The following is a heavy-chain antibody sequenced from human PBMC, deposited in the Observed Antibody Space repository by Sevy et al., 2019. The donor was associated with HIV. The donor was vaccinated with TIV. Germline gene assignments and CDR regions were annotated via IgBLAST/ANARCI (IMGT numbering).Heavy chain of an antibody. CDR2: IWFDGSNT. D-gene: IGHD4-17*01. J-gene: IGHJ4*02. CDR1: GFTFSSYA. Sequence: GGSLRLSCAASGFTFSSYAMHWVRQAPGKGLEWVALIWFDGSNTYYADSVKGRFTIFRDIAKNTLHLQMNSLRAEDTAVYYCARDLEFYDYGDYGPAFMPDYWGQGTLVTVSS. CDR3: ARDLEFYDYGDYGPAFMPDY. V-gene: IGHV3-33*08.